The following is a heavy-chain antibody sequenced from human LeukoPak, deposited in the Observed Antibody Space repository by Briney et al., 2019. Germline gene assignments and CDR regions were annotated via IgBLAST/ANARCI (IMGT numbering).Heavy chain of an antibody. Sequence: SETLSLTCTVSGGSISSYYWSWIRQPPGKGLEWIGEINHSGSTNYNPSLKSRVTISVDTSKNQFSLKLSSVTAADTAVYYCARSSSWYGKHFDYWGQGTLVTVSS. J-gene: IGHJ4*02. V-gene: IGHV4-34*01. CDR3: ARSSSWYGKHFDY. CDR2: INHSGST. CDR1: GGSISSYY. D-gene: IGHD6-13*01.